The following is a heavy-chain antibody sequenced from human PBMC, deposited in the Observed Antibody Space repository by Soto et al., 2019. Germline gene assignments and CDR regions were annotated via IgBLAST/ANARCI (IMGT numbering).Heavy chain of an antibody. D-gene: IGHD6-6*01. J-gene: IGHJ6*02. CDR1: GFTFSSYG. CDR3: ARVGGGTYIAARPGPYYYGMDV. V-gene: IGHV3-33*01. Sequence: QVQLVESGGGVVQPGRSLRLSCAASGFTFSSYGMHWVRQAPGKGLEWVAVIWYDGSNKYYADSVKGRFTISRDNSKNTLYLQMNSLRAEDTAVYYCARVGGGTYIAARPGPYYYGMDVWGQGTTVTVSS. CDR2: IWYDGSNK.